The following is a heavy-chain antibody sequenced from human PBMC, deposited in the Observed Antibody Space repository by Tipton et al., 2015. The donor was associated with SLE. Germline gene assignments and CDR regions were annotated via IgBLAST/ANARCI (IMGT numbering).Heavy chain of an antibody. CDR3: ASDPKGGVFDT. V-gene: IGHV4-34*01. CDR2: INHSGST. CDR1: GGSMRNYY. J-gene: IGHJ4*02. Sequence: TLSLTCTVSGGSMRNYYWSWIRQPPGKGLEWIGEINHSGSTNYNPSLTSRVTISVDTSKNQFSLRLSSVTAADTAAYYCASDPKGGVFDTWGQGTLVTVSS. D-gene: IGHD3-16*01.